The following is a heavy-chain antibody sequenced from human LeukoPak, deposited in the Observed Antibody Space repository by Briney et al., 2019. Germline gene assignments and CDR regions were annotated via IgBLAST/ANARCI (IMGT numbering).Heavy chain of an antibody. CDR2: IKQDGSQK. J-gene: IGHJ4*02. V-gene: IGHV3-7*01. Sequence: GGSLRLSCAASGFTFSRYWMSWVRQAPGKGLEWVANIKQDGSQKYYVDSVKGRFTISRGNTKNSLYLQMNSLRAEDTAVYYCATWGGANWGQGTLVTVSS. CDR1: GFTFSRYW. CDR3: ATWGGAN. D-gene: IGHD1-26*01.